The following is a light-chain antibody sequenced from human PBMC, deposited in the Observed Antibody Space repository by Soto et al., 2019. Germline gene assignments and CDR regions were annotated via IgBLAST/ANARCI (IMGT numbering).Light chain of an antibody. Sequence: QSVLTQPPSASGTPGQSVTVSCSGSSSNIGSNTVTWYQQLPGTPPILLLYSNNLRSSGVPDRFSGSRSGTSASLAISGLQSEDEADYYCATWDDSLPAVFGGGTKLTVL. CDR3: ATWDDSLPAV. J-gene: IGLJ2*01. V-gene: IGLV1-44*01. CDR2: SNN. CDR1: SSNIGSNT.